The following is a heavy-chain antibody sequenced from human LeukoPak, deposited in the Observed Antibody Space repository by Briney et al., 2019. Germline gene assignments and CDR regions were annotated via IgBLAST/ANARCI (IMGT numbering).Heavy chain of an antibody. CDR2: INPNSGGT. V-gene: IGHV1-2*02. CDR3: ALVESDDSSRYYRQKVYFDS. CDR1: GYTFTGYY. Sequence: GASVKVSCKASGYTFTGYYMHWVRQAPGQGLEWMGWINPNSGGTNYAQKFQGRVTMTRDTSISTAYMELSRLRSDDTAVYYCALVESDDSSRYYRQKVYFDSWGQGTLVIVSS. D-gene: IGHD3-22*01. J-gene: IGHJ4*02.